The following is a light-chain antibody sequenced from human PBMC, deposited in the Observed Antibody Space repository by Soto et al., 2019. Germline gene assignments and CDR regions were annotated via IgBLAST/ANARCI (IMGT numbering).Light chain of an antibody. V-gene: IGKV3-20*01. Sequence: EIVLTQSPGTLSLSPGERATLSCRASQSVSSSYLAWYRQRPGQAPRLLIYGASIRATDIPDRFSGSGSGTDFTLTISRLEPDDFAVYYCQQCGSSPSFGPGTTVDI. CDR3: QQCGSSPS. J-gene: IGKJ3*01. CDR2: GAS. CDR1: QSVSSSY.